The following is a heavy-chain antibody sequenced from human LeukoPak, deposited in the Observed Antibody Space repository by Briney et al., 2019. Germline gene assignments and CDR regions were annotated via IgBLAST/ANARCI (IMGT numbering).Heavy chain of an antibody. Sequence: SETLSLTCAVSGGSISSSNWWSWVRQPPGKGLEWIGGINHTGSATYNPSLRSRVTISVDKSRNHFSLKVTSVTVADTAVYYCAAMHCSSINCYGDYYYGMDVWGKGTTVTVSS. CDR2: INHTGSA. D-gene: IGHD2-2*01. CDR1: GGSISSSNW. J-gene: IGHJ6*04. V-gene: IGHV4-4*02. CDR3: AAMHCSSINCYGDYYYGMDV.